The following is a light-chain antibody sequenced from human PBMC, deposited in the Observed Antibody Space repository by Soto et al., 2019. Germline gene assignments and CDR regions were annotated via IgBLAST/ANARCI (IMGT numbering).Light chain of an antibody. J-gene: IGLJ2*01. Sequence: QSVLTQPSSASASLGSSVKLTCTLSSGHSGYIISCHQQQPEKAPRYLIKIEGGGSYNKGSVVPDRFSGSSCGADRYLTISILQAEDEADYYCETWDSNTLVFGGGTKLTVL. CDR1: SGHSGYI. CDR2: IEGGGSY. V-gene: IGLV4-60*03. CDR3: ETWDSNTLV.